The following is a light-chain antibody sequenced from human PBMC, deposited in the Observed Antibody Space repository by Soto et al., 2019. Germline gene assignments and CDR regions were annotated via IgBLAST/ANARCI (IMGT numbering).Light chain of an antibody. CDR3: MQGTHWPIT. Sequence: VVMTQSPLSLPFTLGQPASISCSSAQSLVHSDGIAYFSWFKQRPGRYTRRLIYKVSNRDSGVPDRVSGSGSGTDVALKISRVEAEDVGVYYCMQGTHWPITFGQGTRLEIK. CDR2: KVS. CDR1: QSLVHSDGIAY. V-gene: IGKV2-30*02. J-gene: IGKJ5*01.